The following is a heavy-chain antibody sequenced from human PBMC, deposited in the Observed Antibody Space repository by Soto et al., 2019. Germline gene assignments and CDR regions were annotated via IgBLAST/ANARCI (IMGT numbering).Heavy chain of an antibody. CDR2: VSTDNGNT. V-gene: IGHV1-18*01. CDR3: ARGTYGDY. Sequence: QVQLVQSGAEVKKPGASVKVSCKASGYTSTTYSITWVRQAPGQGLEWMGRVSTDNGNTNYAQNLQGRVTMTTDTSTSTANLELRSLRAVATAVYYCARGTYGDYWGQGTLVTVSS. J-gene: IGHJ4*02. CDR1: GYTSTTYS. D-gene: IGHD4-17*01.